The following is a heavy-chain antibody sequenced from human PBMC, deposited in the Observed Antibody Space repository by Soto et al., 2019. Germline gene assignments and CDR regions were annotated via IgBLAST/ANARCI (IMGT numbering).Heavy chain of an antibody. J-gene: IGHJ4*02. Sequence: SQTLSLTCAISVDSVSSNTAAWNWISSSPSRGLEWLGRTYYRSNWRHDYAVSVKSRITVNPDTSKNHFSLQLNSVTPDDTAVYYCARGVDGTGFDLWGQGTLVTFS. D-gene: IGHD6-19*01. CDR1: VDSVSSNTAA. CDR3: ARGVDGTGFDL. V-gene: IGHV6-1*01. CDR2: TYYRSNWRH.